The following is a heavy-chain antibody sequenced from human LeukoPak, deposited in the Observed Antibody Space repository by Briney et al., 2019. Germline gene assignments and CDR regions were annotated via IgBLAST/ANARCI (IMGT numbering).Heavy chain of an antibody. CDR1: GFTVSGNH. V-gene: IGHV3-53*01. J-gene: IGHJ3*02. D-gene: IGHD4-23*01. Sequence: GGSLRLSCAASGFTVSGNHMSWVRQAPGKGLNWVSIIYSGGTTYYADSVKGRFTISRDNSKNTLYLQMNSLRAEDTAVYYCARDADYGGSPDAFDIWGRGTIVTVSS. CDR3: ARDADYGGSPDAFDI. CDR2: IYSGGTT.